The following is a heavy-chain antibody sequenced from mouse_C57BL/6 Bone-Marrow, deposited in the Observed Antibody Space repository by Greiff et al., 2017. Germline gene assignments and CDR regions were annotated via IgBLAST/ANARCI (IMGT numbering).Heavy chain of an antibody. CDR2: IWTGGGT. CDR3: ARVDSSGYLYYLDY. J-gene: IGHJ2*01. V-gene: IGHV2-9-1*01. CDR1: GFSLTSYA. Sequence: QVQLQQSGPGLVAPSQSLSITCTVSGFSLTSYAISWVRQPPGKGLEWLGVIWTGGGTNYNSALKSRLSISKDNSKSQVFLKMNSLQTDDTARYYCARVDSSGYLYYLDYWGRGTTLTVSS. D-gene: IGHD3-2*02.